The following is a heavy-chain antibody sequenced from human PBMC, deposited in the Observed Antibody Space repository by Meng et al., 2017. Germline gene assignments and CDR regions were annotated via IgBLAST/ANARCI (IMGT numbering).Heavy chain of an antibody. D-gene: IGHD3-10*01. CDR2: ISAYNGNT. J-gene: IGHJ5*02. V-gene: IGHV1-18*01. CDR1: GYTFTSYG. Sequence: ASVKVSCKASGYTFTSYGISWVRQAPGQGLEWMGWISAYNGNTNYAQKLQGRVTMTTDTSTSTAYMELRSPRSDDTAVYYCARDPGYYGSGSYYNEGRWFDPWGQGTLVTVSS. CDR3: ARDPGYYGSGSYYNEGRWFDP.